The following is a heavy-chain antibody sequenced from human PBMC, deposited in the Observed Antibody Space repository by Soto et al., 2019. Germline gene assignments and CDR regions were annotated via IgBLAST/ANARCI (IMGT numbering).Heavy chain of an antibody. CDR1: GFTFSDYY. Sequence: GGSLRLSCAASGFTFSDYYMSWIRQAPGKGLEWVSYISSSSYTNYADSVKGRFTISRDNAKNSLYLQMNSLRAEDTAVYYCAASVGYCSGGSCFLNWFDPWGQGT. CDR3: AASVGYCSGGSCFLNWFDP. D-gene: IGHD2-15*01. CDR2: ISSSSYT. J-gene: IGHJ5*02. V-gene: IGHV3-11*06.